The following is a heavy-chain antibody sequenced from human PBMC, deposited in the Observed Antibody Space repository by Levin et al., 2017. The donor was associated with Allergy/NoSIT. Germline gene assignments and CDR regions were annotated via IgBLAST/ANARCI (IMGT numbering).Heavy chain of an antibody. V-gene: IGHV3-30*03. J-gene: IGHJ4*02. D-gene: IGHD5-18*01. CDR3: APTVDKDIAGYFGY. CDR1: GFTFSIYG. CDR2: ISYDGGIT. Sequence: GESLKISCAASGFTFSIYGMHWVRQAPGKGLEWVAVISYDGGITYYADSSKGRFTISRDNSKNTLYLQMNSLRAEDTAVYYCAPTVDKDIAGYFGYWGQGTLVTVSS.